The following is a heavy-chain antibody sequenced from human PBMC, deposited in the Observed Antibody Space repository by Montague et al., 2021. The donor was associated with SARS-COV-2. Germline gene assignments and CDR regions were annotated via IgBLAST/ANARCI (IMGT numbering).Heavy chain of an antibody. Sequence: SETLSLTCTVSVGSISSNYCYWGWIRQPPGKALEGIGSNYYSGSTYYNPSLKIRVTMSVDTSENPFSLKPSSVTAADTAVYYCARDGFYYDRSGPSSFDYWGQGTLVTVSS. CDR3: ARDGFYYDRSGPSSFDY. V-gene: IGHV4-39*02. D-gene: IGHD3-22*01. CDR2: NYYSGST. CDR1: VGSISSNYCY. J-gene: IGHJ4*02.